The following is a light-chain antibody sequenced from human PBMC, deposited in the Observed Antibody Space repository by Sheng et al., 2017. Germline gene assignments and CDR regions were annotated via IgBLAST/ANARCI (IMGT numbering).Light chain of an antibody. V-gene: IGKV1-5*03. CDR1: QSISGW. CDR3: QEYASFSWT. CDR2: KAS. J-gene: IGKJ1*01. Sequence: DIQMTQSPSTLSAFVGDRVTITCRASQSISGWLAWYQKKPGKAPKLLIYKASSLESGVPSRFSGNGSGTEFTLTISSLQPDDVGSYYCQEYASFSWTFGQGTKVEIK.